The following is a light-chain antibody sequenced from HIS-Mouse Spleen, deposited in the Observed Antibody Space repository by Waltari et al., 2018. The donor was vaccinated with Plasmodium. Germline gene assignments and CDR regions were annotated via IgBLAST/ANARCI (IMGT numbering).Light chain of an antibody. Sequence: EIVMTQSPATLSVSPGERATLSCRASQSVSSNVAWYQQKPGQAPRLLNYGASTRATGIPARFSGSGSGTEFTLTISSLQSEDFAVYYCQQYNNWSFTFGPGTKVDIK. CDR1: QSVSSN. CDR2: GAS. CDR3: QQYNNWSFT. V-gene: IGKV3-15*01. J-gene: IGKJ3*01.